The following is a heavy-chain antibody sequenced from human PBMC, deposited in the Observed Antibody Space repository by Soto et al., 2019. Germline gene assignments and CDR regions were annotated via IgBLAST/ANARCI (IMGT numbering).Heavy chain of an antibody. Sequence: ASVNVSCKASGYTFSVYHMHWVRQAPGQGLEWMGWVHPNSGGTNYAQSFEGRVTMTRDTSINTAYMELSRLTSDDTAVYYCAKELQRGMDVWGQGTTVTV. CDR3: AKELQRGMDV. D-gene: IGHD4-4*01. CDR1: GYTFSVYH. CDR2: VHPNSGGT. V-gene: IGHV1-2*02. J-gene: IGHJ6*02.